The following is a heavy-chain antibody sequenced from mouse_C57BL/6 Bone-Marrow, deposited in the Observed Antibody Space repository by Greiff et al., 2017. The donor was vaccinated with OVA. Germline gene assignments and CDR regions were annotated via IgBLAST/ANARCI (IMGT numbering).Heavy chain of an antibody. CDR3: EGYYGSRFDYYAMDY. J-gene: IGHJ4*01. CDR2: IYPGSGST. D-gene: IGHD1-1*01. Sequence: VQLQQSGAELVKPGASVKMSCKASGYTFTSYWITWVKQRPGQGLEWIGDIYPGSGSTNYNEKFKSKATLTVDTSSSTAYMQLSSLTSEDSAVYYCEGYYGSRFDYYAMDYWGQGTSVTVSS. V-gene: IGHV1-55*01. CDR1: GYTFTSYW.